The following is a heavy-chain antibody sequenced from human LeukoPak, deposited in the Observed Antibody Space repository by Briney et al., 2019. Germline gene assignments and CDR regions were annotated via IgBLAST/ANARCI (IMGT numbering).Heavy chain of an antibody. V-gene: IGHV1-18*01. D-gene: IGHD3-22*01. CDR2: ISAYNGNT. Sequence: SVKVSCKASGYTFTSYGISWVRQAPGQGLEWMGWISAYNGNTNYAQKLQGRVTMATDTSTSTAYMELRSLRSDDTAVYYCAREPKTPLPQHSSGCRRPFDIWGQGTMVTVSS. CDR1: GYTFTSYG. CDR3: AREPKTPLPQHSSGCRRPFDI. J-gene: IGHJ3*02.